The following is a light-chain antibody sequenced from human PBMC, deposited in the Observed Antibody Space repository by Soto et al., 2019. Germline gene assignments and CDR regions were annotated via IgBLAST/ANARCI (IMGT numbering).Light chain of an antibody. CDR3: QQYGNLFFT. Sequence: DIQMTQSPSSLSASVGDRVTISCQASQDISNYLNWYQQKPGKAPKLLIYDASNLETGVPSRFSGSGSGTDFTFTISSLQPEDIATYYCQQYGNLFFTFGPGTKVDIK. V-gene: IGKV1-33*01. J-gene: IGKJ3*01. CDR1: QDISNY. CDR2: DAS.